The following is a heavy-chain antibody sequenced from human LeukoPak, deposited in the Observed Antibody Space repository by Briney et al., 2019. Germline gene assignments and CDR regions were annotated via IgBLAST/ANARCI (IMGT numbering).Heavy chain of an antibody. D-gene: IGHD4-17*01. Sequence: GASVKVSCKASGYTFTSYAMHWVRQAPGQRLEWMGWINAGNGNTKYSQEFQGRVTITRDTSASTAYMELSSLGSEDMAVYYCAREGRDYGDYYYYYMDVWGKGTTVTVSS. J-gene: IGHJ6*03. V-gene: IGHV1-3*03. CDR1: GYTFTSYA. CDR2: INAGNGNT. CDR3: AREGRDYGDYYYYYMDV.